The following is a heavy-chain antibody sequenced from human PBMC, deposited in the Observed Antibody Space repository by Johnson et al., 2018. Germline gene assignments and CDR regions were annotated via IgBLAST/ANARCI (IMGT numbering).Heavy chain of an antibody. D-gene: IGHD2-8*02. CDR3: VSDVGVPGAPRGDWWKWFEP. V-gene: IGHV3-74*01. J-gene: IGHJ5*02. CDR1: GFTFGNYW. CDR2: IKRDGSDP. Sequence: VQLQESGGGLVQPGGSLRLSCAASGFTFGNYWMQWVRQAPAEGRVWVSRIKRDGSDPIYAASVEGRVTISSNTAKNPLSLQLNSLTAEDTAGYYCVSDVGVPGAPRGDWWKWFEPWGQGTLVTVSS.